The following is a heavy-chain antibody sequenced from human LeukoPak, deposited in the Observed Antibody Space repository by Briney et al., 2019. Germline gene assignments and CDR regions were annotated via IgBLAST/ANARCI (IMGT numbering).Heavy chain of an antibody. CDR1: GFTFSSYA. V-gene: IGHV3-23*01. CDR3: AKDLSIAARPCLDY. CDR2: ISGSGDYT. Sequence: GGSLRLSCAASGFTFSSYAMSWVRQAPGKGLEWVSVISGSGDYTYFADSVKGRFTIARDNSKNTVYLQMNSLRAEDTAVYYCAKDLSIAARPCLDYWGQGTLVTVSS. D-gene: IGHD6-6*01. J-gene: IGHJ4*02.